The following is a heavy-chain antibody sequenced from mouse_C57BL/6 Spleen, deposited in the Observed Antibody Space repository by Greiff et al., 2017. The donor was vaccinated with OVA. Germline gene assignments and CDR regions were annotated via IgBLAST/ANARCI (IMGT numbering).Heavy chain of an antibody. V-gene: IGHV5-6*02. J-gene: IGHJ3*01. CDR2: ISSGGSYT. D-gene: IGHD2-3*01. CDR3: ARREDCYYIY. CDR1: GFTFSSYG. Sequence: EVNVVESGGDLVKPGGSLKLSCAASGFTFSSYGMSWVRQTPEKRLEWVATISSGGSYTYYPDSVKGRYTISRDNAKNTVYLQMSSLKSEDTAMYYCARREDCYYIYWGQGTLVTVSA.